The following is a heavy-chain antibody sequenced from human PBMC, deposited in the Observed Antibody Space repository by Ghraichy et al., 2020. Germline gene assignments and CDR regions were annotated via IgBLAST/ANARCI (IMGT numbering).Heavy chain of an antibody. J-gene: IGHJ4*02. V-gene: IGHV4-39*01. CDR3: ARISDYGGYYFDY. CDR1: GDSISTSYY. Sequence: SETLSLTCTVFGDSISTSYYWGWIRQPPGKGLDWIGIVYRDGTTHYSPTLKSRVAISVDTSKNQFSLKVTSVTAADTAVYFCARISDYGGYYFDYWGQGTLVTVSS. D-gene: IGHD4-17*01. CDR2: VYRDGTT.